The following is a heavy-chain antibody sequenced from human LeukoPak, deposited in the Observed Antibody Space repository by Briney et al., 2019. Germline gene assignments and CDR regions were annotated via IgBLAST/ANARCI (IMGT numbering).Heavy chain of an antibody. CDR2: ISGSGGST. J-gene: IGHJ4*02. CDR1: GFTFSSYA. CDR3: AKIRQKAIAAAGCDY. D-gene: IGHD6-13*01. Sequence: GGSLRLSCAASGFTFSSYAMSWVRQAPGKGLEWVSGISGSGGSTYYADSVKGRFTISRDNSKNTLYLQMNSLRAEDTAVYYCAKIRQKAIAAAGCDYWGEGTLVTVSS. V-gene: IGHV3-23*01.